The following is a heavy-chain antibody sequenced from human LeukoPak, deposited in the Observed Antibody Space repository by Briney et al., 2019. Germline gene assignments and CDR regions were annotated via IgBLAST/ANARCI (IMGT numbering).Heavy chain of an antibody. Sequence: TGGSLRLSCTVSGFTFSDYYMSWVRQAPGKGLEWVSYISSSGSMLHYADSVEGRFTISRDNAKNSLYLQMSSLRVEDTAVYYCARSHDVPRSFYGSGSYSFDYWGQGTLVTVSS. CDR3: ARSHDVPRSFYGSGSYSFDY. D-gene: IGHD3-10*01. CDR2: ISSSGSML. CDR1: GFTFSDYY. V-gene: IGHV3-11*04. J-gene: IGHJ4*02.